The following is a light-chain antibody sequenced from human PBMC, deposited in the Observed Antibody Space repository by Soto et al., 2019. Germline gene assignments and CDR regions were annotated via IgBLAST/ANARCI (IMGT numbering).Light chain of an antibody. CDR3: QPYGSSYT. CDR1: QSVSSSY. J-gene: IGKJ2*01. CDR2: GAF. Sequence: EIVLTQSPGTLSLSPGERATLSCRASQSVSSSYLAWYQQKPGQAPRLLIYGAFCRATGIPDGFSGSGSGTDFTLTISRLEPEDFAVYYCQPYGSSYTFGQGTKLEIK. V-gene: IGKV3-20*01.